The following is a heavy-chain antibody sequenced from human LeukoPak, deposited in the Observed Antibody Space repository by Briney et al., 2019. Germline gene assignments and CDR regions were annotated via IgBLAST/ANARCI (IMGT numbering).Heavy chain of an antibody. J-gene: IGHJ4*02. V-gene: IGHV1-2*06. CDR2: INPNSGGT. CDR1: GYTFTGYY. Sequence: ASVKVSCRASGYTFTGYYMHWVRQAPGQGLEWMGRINPNSGGTNYAQKFQGRVTMTGDTSISTAYMELSRLRSDDTAVYYCARQHCSGGSCYGKFDYWGQGTLVTVSS. CDR3: ARQHCSGGSCYGKFDY. D-gene: IGHD2-15*01.